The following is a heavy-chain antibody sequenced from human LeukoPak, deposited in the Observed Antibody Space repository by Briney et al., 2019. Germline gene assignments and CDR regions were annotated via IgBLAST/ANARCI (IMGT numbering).Heavy chain of an antibody. CDR3: ARLSYYYDSSGYYGV. J-gene: IGHJ4*02. CDR1: GGSFSGYY. CDR2: INHSGST. Sequence: SETLSLTCAVYGGSFSGYYWSWIRQPPGRGLEWIGEINHSGSTNYNPSLKSRVTISVDTSKNQFSLKLSSVTAADTAVYSCARLSYYYDSSGYYGVWGQGTLVTVSS. V-gene: IGHV4-34*01. D-gene: IGHD3-22*01.